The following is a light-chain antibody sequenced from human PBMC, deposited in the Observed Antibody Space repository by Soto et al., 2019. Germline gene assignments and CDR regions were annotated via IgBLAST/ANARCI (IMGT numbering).Light chain of an antibody. V-gene: IGLV1-40*01. CDR2: GNS. J-gene: IGLJ1*01. CDR3: QSYDSSLSGNYV. Sequence: QSVLTQPPSVSWAPGQMVTISCTGSGSNIGAGYDVHWYQQLPGTAPKLLIYGNSNRPSGVPDRFSGSKSGTSASLAITGLQAEDEADYYCQSYDSSLSGNYVFGTGTKVTVL. CDR1: GSNIGAGYD.